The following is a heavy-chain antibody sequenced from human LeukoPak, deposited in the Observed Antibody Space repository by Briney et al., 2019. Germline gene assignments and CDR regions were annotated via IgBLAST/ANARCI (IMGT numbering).Heavy chain of an antibody. CDR2: ISYDGSNK. CDR1: GFTFSSYA. J-gene: IGHJ4*02. CDR3: ARDSYDY. V-gene: IGHV3-30*04. Sequence: GGSLRLYCAASGFTFSSYAMHWVRQAPGKGLEWVAVISYDGSNKYYADSVKGRFTISRDNSKNTLYLQTNSLRAEDTAVYYCARDSYDYWGQGTLVTVSS.